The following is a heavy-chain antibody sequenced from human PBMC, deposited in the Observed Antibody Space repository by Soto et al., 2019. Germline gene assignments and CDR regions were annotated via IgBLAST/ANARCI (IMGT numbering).Heavy chain of an antibody. V-gene: IGHV3-30*04. D-gene: IGHD3-10*01. CDR1: GFTFSNV. CDR2: ISYDGSQK. Sequence: QVQLVESGGGVVQPGRSLRLSCAASGFTFSNVMHWVRQAPGKGLEWVAVISYDGSQKFYADSVKGRFTISRDNSKNTVSLQMNSLRSEDTAVYYCARDRWGYVSGAFDYWGQGTLVTVPS. CDR3: ARDRWGYVSGAFDY. J-gene: IGHJ4*02.